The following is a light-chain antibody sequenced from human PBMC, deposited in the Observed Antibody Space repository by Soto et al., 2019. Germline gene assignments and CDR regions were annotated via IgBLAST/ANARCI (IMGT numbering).Light chain of an antibody. Sequence: DTVLTQSPGTLSLSPGERATLALRASQSVNSTYLAWYKQKPVQAPRLLIYCASTRATGSPDRFSGGGSGTNFTRTITRLAPEDLAVDYCQQYSYPPWTFGHGTKVE. J-gene: IGKJ1*01. CDR2: CAS. V-gene: IGKV3-20*01. CDR3: QQYSYPPWT. CDR1: QSVNSTY.